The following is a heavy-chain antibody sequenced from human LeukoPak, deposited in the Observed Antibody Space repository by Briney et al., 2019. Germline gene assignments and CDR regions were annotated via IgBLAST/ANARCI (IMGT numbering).Heavy chain of an antibody. CDR1: GYTFTGYY. D-gene: IGHD4-17*01. CDR2: INPNSGGT. Sequence: ASVKVSCKASGYTFTGYYMHWVRQAPGQGLEWMGWINPNSGGTNYAQKFQGRVTMTRDTSISTAYMELSRLRSDDTAVYYCAKDRRDYARKPVNFIDYWGQGTLVTVSS. CDR3: AKDRRDYARKPVNFIDY. V-gene: IGHV1-2*02. J-gene: IGHJ4*02.